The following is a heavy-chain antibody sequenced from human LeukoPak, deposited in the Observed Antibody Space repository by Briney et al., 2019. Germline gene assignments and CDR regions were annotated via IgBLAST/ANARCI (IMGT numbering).Heavy chain of an antibody. CDR3: SRGYRHNSVGWLDP. D-gene: IGHD1-1*01. V-gene: IGHV3-23*01. CDR1: GFTFSHDA. J-gene: IGHJ5*02. Sequence: GGSLRLSCAVSGFTFSHDAMSWVRQAPGTGLEWVGSLTDSGDATYYADSVKGRLTISRDNSNSTLYLHISGLRDEDTAVYYCSRGYRHNSVGWLDPWGQGTLVTVSS. CDR2: LTDSGDAT.